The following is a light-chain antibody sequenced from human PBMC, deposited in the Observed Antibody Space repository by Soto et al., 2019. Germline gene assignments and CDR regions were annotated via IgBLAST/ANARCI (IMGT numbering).Light chain of an antibody. Sequence: QSALTQPPSASGTPGQRVTISCSGSSSNIGSNTVSWYQQLPGTAPKLLIYRNNQRPSGVPDRFSGSKSGTSASLAISGLQSEDEADNYCATWDDSLNGRVFGTGTKLTVL. CDR3: ATWDDSLNGRV. CDR1: SSNIGSNT. CDR2: RNN. J-gene: IGLJ1*01. V-gene: IGLV1-44*01.